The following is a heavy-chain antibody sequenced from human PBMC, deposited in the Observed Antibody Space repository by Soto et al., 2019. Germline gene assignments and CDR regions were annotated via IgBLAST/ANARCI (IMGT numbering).Heavy chain of an antibody. Sequence: SQTLSLTCAISGDSVSSNSAAWNWIRQSPSRGFEWLGRTYYRSKWYNDYAVSVKSRITINPDTSKNQFSLQLNSVTPEDTAVYYCARGGGYCSGGSCYSGYYYYMDVWGKGTTVTVSS. CDR1: GDSVSSNSAA. CDR2: TYYRSKWYN. D-gene: IGHD2-15*01. CDR3: ARGGGYCSGGSCYSGYYYYMDV. V-gene: IGHV6-1*01. J-gene: IGHJ6*03.